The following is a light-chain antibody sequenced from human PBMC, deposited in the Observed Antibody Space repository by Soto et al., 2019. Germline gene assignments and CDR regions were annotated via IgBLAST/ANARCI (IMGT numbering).Light chain of an antibody. J-gene: IGKJ1*01. V-gene: IGKV1-5*03. CDR1: QSISAE. Sequence: DIQMTQSPSTLSASVGDRVTITCRASQSISAELAWYQQKPGKAPNLLIYKTSNLESGVPSRFSGSGSGTEFTLTISSLQPDDFETYYCQKYNSYGPWTFGQGTKVDIK. CDR2: KTS. CDR3: QKYNSYGPWT.